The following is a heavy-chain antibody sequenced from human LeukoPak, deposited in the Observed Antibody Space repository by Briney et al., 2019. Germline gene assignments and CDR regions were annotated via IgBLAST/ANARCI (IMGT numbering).Heavy chain of an antibody. Sequence: PSETLSLTCTVSGDSISSYHWSWIRQPPGKRPEWLGYIFYSGATSYNPSLKSRVTISVDTSKNRFSLKLSSVTAADTAVYYCARGYSSSWYRDAFDIWGQGTMVTVSS. CDR3: ARGYSSSWYRDAFDI. V-gene: IGHV4-59*01. D-gene: IGHD6-13*01. J-gene: IGHJ3*02. CDR2: IFYSGAT. CDR1: GDSISSYH.